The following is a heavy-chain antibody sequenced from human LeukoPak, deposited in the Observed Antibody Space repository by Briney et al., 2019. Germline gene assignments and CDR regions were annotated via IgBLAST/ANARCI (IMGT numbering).Heavy chain of an antibody. CDR2: ISSSSSTI. V-gene: IGHV3-48*02. CDR3: ARIQWRSEVYFDY. D-gene: IGHD6-19*01. J-gene: IGHJ4*02. CDR1: GFTFSSYA. Sequence: GGSLRLSCAASGFTFSSYAMSWVRQAPGKGLEWVSYISSSSSTIYYADSVKGRFTISRDNAKNSLYLQMNSLRDEDTAVYYCARIQWRSEVYFDYWGQGTLVTVSS.